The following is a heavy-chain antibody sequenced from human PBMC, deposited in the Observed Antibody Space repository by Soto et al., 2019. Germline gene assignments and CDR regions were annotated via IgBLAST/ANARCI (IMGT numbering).Heavy chain of an antibody. V-gene: IGHV4-61*08. CDR3: ARDHDFWSGYGFDP. CDR1: GGSINSAGHS. D-gene: IGHD3-3*01. Sequence: SETLSLTCTVSGGSINSAGHSWGWVRQSPGKGLEWIGYIYYSGSTNYNPSLKSRVTISVDTSKNQFSLKLSSVTAADTAVYYCARDHDFWSGYGFDPWGQGTLVTVSS. CDR2: IYYSGST. J-gene: IGHJ5*02.